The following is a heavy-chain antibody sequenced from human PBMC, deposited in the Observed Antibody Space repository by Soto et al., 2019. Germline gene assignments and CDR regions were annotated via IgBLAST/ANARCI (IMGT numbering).Heavy chain of an antibody. CDR2: INWNSGSI. CDR3: AKDRGSGSYAANYYYYGMDV. V-gene: IGHV3-9*01. D-gene: IGHD3-10*01. Sequence: GGSLRLSCAASGFSFSSYTMHWVRQTPVKGLERVSGINWNSGSIGYADSVKGRFTISRDNAKTSLYLQMNSLRVEDTALYYCAKDRGSGSYAANYYYYGMDVWGQGTTVTVSS. J-gene: IGHJ6*02. CDR1: GFSFSSYT.